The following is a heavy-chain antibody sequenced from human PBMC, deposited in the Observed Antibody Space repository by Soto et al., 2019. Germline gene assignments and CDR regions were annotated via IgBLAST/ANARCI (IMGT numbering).Heavy chain of an antibody. V-gene: IGHV1-69*02. CDR2: IIPILGIA. Sequence: SVKVSCKASGGTFSSYTISWVRQAPGQGLEWMGRIIPILGIANYAQKFQGRVTITADKSTSTAYMELSSLRSEDTAVYYCARQSPGDCSGGSCFPSDDYWGQGSLVTVSS. CDR1: GGTFSSYT. J-gene: IGHJ4*02. D-gene: IGHD2-15*01. CDR3: ARQSPGDCSGGSCFPSDDY.